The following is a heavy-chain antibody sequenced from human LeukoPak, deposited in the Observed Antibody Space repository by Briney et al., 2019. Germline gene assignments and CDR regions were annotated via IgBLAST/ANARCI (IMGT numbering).Heavy chain of an antibody. J-gene: IGHJ6*02. CDR2: ISYDGSNK. V-gene: IGHV3-30-3*01. CDR3: AKDARPYYYGMDV. CDR1: GFTFSSYA. Sequence: GGSLRLSCAASGFTFSSYAMHWVRQAPGKGLEWVAVISYDGSNKYYADSVKGRFTISRDNSRNTLYLQMNSLRAEDTAVYYCAKDARPYYYGMDVWGQGTTVTVSS.